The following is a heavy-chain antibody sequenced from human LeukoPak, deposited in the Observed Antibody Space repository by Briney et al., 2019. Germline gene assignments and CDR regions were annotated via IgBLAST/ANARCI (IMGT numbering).Heavy chain of an antibody. CDR1: GFTFSNHA. Sequence: GGSLRLSCAASGFTFSNHAMSWVRQAPGKGLQWVAVISGGGRTTEYEDFVKGRFTISRDNSKNTLSLQMNSLTVEDTAIYFCAENVVVKRYIDFWGQGTLVTVSS. CDR3: AENVVVKRYIDF. CDR2: ISGGGRTT. D-gene: IGHD2-15*01. J-gene: IGHJ4*02. V-gene: IGHV3-23*01.